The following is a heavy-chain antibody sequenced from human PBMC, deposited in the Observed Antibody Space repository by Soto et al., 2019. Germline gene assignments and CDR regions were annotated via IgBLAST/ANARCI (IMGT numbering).Heavy chain of an antibody. D-gene: IGHD1-26*01. CDR1: GVTFSSYA. J-gene: IGHJ4*02. CDR2: IRGSGDST. V-gene: IGHV3-23*01. CDR3: ARRGSGSYYDY. Sequence: EVQLLESGGGLVQPGGSLRLSCAASGVTFSSYAMRWVRQAPVKGLEWVSAIRGSGDSTYYADSVKGRFTISRDNSKNTLYLQMNSLRAEDTAVYYCARRGSGSYYDYWGQGTLVTVSS.